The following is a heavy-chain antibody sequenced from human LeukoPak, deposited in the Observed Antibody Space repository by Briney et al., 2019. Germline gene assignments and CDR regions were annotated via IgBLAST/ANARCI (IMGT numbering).Heavy chain of an antibody. CDR2: ISSSSSYI. CDR3: ARLDSYGFDY. D-gene: IGHD5-18*01. Sequence: PGGSLRLSCAASGSTFSSYSMNWVRQAPGKGLEWVSSISSSSSYIYYADSLKGRFTISRDNAKNSLYLQMNSLRAEDTAVYYCARLDSYGFDYWGQGTLVTVSS. V-gene: IGHV3-21*01. CDR1: GSTFSSYS. J-gene: IGHJ4*02.